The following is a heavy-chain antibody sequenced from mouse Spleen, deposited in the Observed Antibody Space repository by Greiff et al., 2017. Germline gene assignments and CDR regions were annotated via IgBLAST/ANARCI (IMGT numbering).Heavy chain of an antibody. J-gene: IGHJ2*01. CDR2: ISSGGSYT. D-gene: IGHD3-2*02. V-gene: IGHV5-6*01. Sequence: EVQLVESGGDLVKPGGSLKLSCAASGFTFSSYGMSWVRQTPDKRLEWVATISSGGSYTYYPDSVKGRFTISRDNAKNTLYLQMSSLKSEDTAMYYCARGAQVLDYWGQGTTLTVSS. CDR3: ARGAQVLDY. CDR1: GFTFSSYG.